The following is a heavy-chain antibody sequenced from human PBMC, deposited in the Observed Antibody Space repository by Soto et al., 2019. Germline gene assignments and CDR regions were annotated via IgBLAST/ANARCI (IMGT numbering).Heavy chain of an antibody. CDR3: TRDNDLEPHKDWFDL. D-gene: IGHD1-1*01. V-gene: IGHV3-33*01. CDR2: RWYEGSKK. CDR1: GFTFSSYG. Sequence: QVQLLESGGGVVQPGRSLRLACAASGFTFSSYGMHWVRQAPGKGLAWVTGRWYEGSKKYYAGSVKGRFTISRDNSNNALYVPINRQPADHRAVHYCTRDNDLEPHKDWFDLWGQGTL. J-gene: IGHJ5*01.